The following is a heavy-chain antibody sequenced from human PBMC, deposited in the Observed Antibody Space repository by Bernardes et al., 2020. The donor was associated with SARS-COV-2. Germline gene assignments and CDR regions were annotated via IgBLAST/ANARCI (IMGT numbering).Heavy chain of an antibody. CDR2: IYWDDDK. J-gene: IGHJ4*02. CDR1: GFSLSPSGVG. D-gene: IGHD1-1*01. V-gene: IGHV2-5*02. CDR3: AHRSGTWNGPYFDY. Sequence: SGHTLGKPTQTLTLTCPFSGFSLSPSGVGVGWIRQPPGKALEWLALIYWDDDKRYSPSLKSRLTITKDTSKNQVVLTMTNMDPVDTATYYCAHRSGTWNGPYFDYWGQGTLVTVSS.